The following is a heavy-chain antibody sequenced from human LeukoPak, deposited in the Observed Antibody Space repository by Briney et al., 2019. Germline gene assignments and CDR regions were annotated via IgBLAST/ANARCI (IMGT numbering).Heavy chain of an antibody. CDR1: GFTFSSTS. D-gene: IGHD6-19*01. CDR2: ISYDGSNK. J-gene: IGHJ5*02. V-gene: IGHV3-30*04. Sequence: GGSLRLSCAASGFTFSSTSMSWVRQAPGKGLEWVAVISYDGSNKYYADSVKGRFTISRDNSKNTLYLQMNSLRAEDTAVYYCARAPHSSGWYDDWFDPWGQGTLVTVSS. CDR3: ARAPHSSGWYDDWFDP.